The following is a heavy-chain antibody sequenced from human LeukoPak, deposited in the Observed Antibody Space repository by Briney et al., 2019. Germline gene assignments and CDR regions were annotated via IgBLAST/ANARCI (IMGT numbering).Heavy chain of an antibody. CDR2: TSKDGSDT. V-gene: IGHV3-74*01. CDR1: GFTFSDSW. Sequence: GGSLRLSCAASGFTFSDSWIHWVRQAPGKGPEWLSRTSKDGSDTVYADSAKGRLTASRDNAKNTVYLELTNLRPYDTALYYCARGGYSGSYYRFSWGRGTLVTVAS. J-gene: IGHJ4*02. CDR3: ARGGYSGSYYRFS. D-gene: IGHD6-25*01.